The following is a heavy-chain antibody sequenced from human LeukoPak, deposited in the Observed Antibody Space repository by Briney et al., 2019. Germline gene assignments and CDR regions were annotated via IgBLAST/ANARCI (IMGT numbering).Heavy chain of an antibody. CDR2: VYYTGST. Sequence: SETLSLTCTVSGGSITSFYWSWIRQPPGKGLEWIGYVYYTGSTNYNPSLNSRVTISVDTSKNQFSLKLSSVTAADTAVYYCARGKYYYDSSGYDHWGQGTLVTVSS. J-gene: IGHJ4*02. D-gene: IGHD3-22*01. CDR3: ARGKYYYDSSGYDH. V-gene: IGHV4-59*12. CDR1: GGSITSFY.